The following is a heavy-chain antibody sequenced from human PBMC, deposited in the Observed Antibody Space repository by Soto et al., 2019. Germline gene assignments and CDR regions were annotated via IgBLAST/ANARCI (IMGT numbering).Heavy chain of an antibody. V-gene: IGHV1-18*01. D-gene: IGHD5-12*01. CDR2: NSAYNGNT. J-gene: IGHJ6*02. Sequence: ASVKVSCKASGYTFTSYGISWVRQAPGQGLEWMGWNSAYNGNTNYAQKLQGRVTMTTDTSTSTAYMELRRLRSDDTAVYYCARDRDSGYDYYYYYGMDVWGQGTTVTVSS. CDR3: ARDRDSGYDYYYYYGMDV. CDR1: GYTFTSYG.